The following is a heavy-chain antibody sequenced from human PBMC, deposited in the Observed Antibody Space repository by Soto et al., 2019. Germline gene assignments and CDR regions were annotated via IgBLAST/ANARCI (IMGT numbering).Heavy chain of an antibody. CDR1: GFNFTTYG. J-gene: IGHJ4*02. Sequence: QVQLVESGGGVVQPGRSLRLSCAASGFNFTTYGMNWVRQAPGTGLEWVAVISYDGSNTLYADSVRGRFAISRDNSKKSLYLQVDSLRPEVTAVYYCAKDRGVCSIRIFFNIPDFDYCVQGAPVTVST. D-gene: IGHD3-10*01. V-gene: IGHV3-30*18. CDR3: AKDRGVCSIRIFFNIPDFDY. CDR2: ISYDGSNT.